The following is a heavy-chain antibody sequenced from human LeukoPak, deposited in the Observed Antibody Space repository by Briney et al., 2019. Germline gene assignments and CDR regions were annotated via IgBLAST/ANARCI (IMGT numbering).Heavy chain of an antibody. CDR2: VYYSGNT. CDR1: GDSISSSSYF. V-gene: IGHV4-39*07. D-gene: IGHD4-23*01. J-gene: IGHJ1*01. CDR3: ARVARYGGYTQYFQP. Sequence: SETLSLTCTVSGDSISSSSYFWGWIRQPPGKGLEWIASVYYSGNTYYNPSLKRRFTISVDTSKNQFSLRLTSVTAADTAVYYCARVARYGGYTQYFQPWGQGTLVTVSS.